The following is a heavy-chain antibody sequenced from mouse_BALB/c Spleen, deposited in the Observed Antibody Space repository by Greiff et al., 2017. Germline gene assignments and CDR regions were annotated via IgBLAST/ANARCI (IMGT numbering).Heavy chain of an antibody. CDR1: GFTFSSYT. CDR3: ARPITTATLYAMDY. CDR2: ISNGGGST. Sequence: EVKLVESGGGLVQPGGSLKLSCAASGFTFSSYTMSWVRQTPEKRLELVAYISNGGGSTYYPDTVKGRFTITRDNAKNTLYLQMSSLKSEDTAMYYCARPITTATLYAMDYWGQGTSVTVSS. V-gene: IGHV5-12-2*01. D-gene: IGHD1-2*01. J-gene: IGHJ4*01.